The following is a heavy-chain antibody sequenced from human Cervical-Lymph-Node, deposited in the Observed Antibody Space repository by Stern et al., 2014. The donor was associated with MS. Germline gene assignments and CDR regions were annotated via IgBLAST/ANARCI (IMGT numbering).Heavy chain of an antibody. D-gene: IGHD3-3*01. Sequence: EVQLVESGGGLVQPGRSLRLSCAASGFTFDAYDMHWVRQAPGQGLEWVSGITWNSVSVGYADSVKGRFTISRDNDKNSLYLQMNSLRGDDTALYYCAKGSGGSGYYPVALDYWGQGTLVTVSS. CDR2: ITWNSVSV. CDR3: AKGSGGSGYYPVALDY. V-gene: IGHV3-9*01. CDR1: GFTFDAYD. J-gene: IGHJ4*02.